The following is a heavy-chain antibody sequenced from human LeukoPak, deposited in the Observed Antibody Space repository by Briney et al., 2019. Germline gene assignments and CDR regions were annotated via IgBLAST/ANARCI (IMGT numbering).Heavy chain of an antibody. CDR1: GFIFSSYA. CDR3: AKDKHRDTAMVLYYYYYGMDV. Sequence: PGGPLRLSCAASGFIFSSYAMSWVRQAPGKGLEWVSGISGSGGSTYYADSVKGRSTISRDNSKNTLYLQMNSLRAEDTAVYYCAKDKHRDTAMVLYYYYYGMDVWGQGTTVTVSS. V-gene: IGHV3-23*01. D-gene: IGHD5-18*01. CDR2: ISGSGGST. J-gene: IGHJ6*02.